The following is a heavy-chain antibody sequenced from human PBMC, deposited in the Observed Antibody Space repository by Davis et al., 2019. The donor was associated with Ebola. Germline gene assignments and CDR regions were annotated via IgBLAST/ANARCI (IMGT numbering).Heavy chain of an antibody. J-gene: IGHJ5*02. CDR1: GGSISSGGYS. V-gene: IGHV4-30-2*01. D-gene: IGHD2-15*01. CDR2: IYHSGST. CDR3: ARDPSYCSGGSCYTNNWFDP. Sequence: SETLSLTCAVSGGSISSGGYSWSWIRQPPGKGLEWIGYIYHSGSTNYNPSLKSRVTISVDTSKNQFSLKLSSVTAADTAVYYCARDPSYCSGGSCYTNNWFDPWGQGTLVTVSS.